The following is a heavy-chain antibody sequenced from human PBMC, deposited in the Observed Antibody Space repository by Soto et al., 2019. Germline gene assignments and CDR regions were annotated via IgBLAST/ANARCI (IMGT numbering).Heavy chain of an antibody. CDR2: IYYSGST. J-gene: IGHJ3*02. Sequence: QLQLQESGPGLVKPSETLSLTCTVSGGSISSSSYYWGWIRQPPGKGLEWIGSIYYSGSTYYNPSLKSRVTISVDTSKNQFSLKLSSVTAADTAVYYCARLTYYYDSSGYYYGEGGAFDIWGQGTMVTVSS. CDR3: ARLTYYYDSSGYYYGEGGAFDI. D-gene: IGHD3-22*01. V-gene: IGHV4-39*01. CDR1: GGSISSSSYY.